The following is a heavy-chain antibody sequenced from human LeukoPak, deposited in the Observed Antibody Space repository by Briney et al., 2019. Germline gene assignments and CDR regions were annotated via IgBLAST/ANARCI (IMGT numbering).Heavy chain of an antibody. V-gene: IGHV3-23*01. CDR1: GFTFRTYA. CDR2: ISDGGGRT. J-gene: IGHJ4*02. D-gene: IGHD6-13*01. CDR3: TKNQILDDTGSWYAY. Sequence: GGSLRLSCGASGFTFRTYAMSWVRQAPGKGLEWVSDISDGGGRTFYAESVKGRFTVSRDNSKNTLYLRMNSPRAEDTAIYYCTKNQILDDTGSWYAYWGQGTLVTVSS.